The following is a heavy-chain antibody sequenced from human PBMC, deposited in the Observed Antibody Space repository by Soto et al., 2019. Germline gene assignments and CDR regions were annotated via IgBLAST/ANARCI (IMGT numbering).Heavy chain of an antibody. D-gene: IGHD4-4*01. CDR1: GVAFSSYW. CDR2: TISDGSTT. Sequence: GGSLRLSCAASGVAFSSYWMHWVRQVPGKGLVWVSRTISDGSTTAYADSVKGRFTISRDNSKNTLYLQMNSLRAEDTAVYYCASERSGYSFDNWGPGTLVTVSS. V-gene: IGHV3-74*01. J-gene: IGHJ5*02. CDR3: ASERSGYSFDN.